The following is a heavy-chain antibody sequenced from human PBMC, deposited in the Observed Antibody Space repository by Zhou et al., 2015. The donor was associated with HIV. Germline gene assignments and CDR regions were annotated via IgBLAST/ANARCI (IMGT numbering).Heavy chain of an antibody. CDR3: ARGGVVAAPMDF. D-gene: IGHD2-15*01. V-gene: IGHV1-69*18. Sequence: QVQLVQSGAEVKKPGSSVKVSCKSSGYSFSSYAIGWVRQAPGQGLEWMGSITPMFSIANYAQKFQGRVTVTADESTSTSYLEMWSLTFDDSAIYYCARGGVVAAPMDFWGQGARVTVAS. CDR2: ITPMFSIA. J-gene: IGHJ4*02. CDR1: GYSFSSYA.